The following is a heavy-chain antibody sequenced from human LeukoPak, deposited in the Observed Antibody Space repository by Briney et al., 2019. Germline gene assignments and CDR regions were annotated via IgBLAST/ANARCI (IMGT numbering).Heavy chain of an antibody. CDR3: ARDIWVGEFTGFFDY. CDR1: GFTFSTYG. V-gene: IGHV3-33*01. CDR2: IGSDESIK. J-gene: IGHJ4*02. Sequence: GGSLRLSCVVSGFTFSTYGIHWVRQAPGKGLEWVAVIGSDESIKYYTDSVKGRFTISRDNSKNTLYLQMNTLRAEDTAIYYCARDIWVGEFTGFFDYWGEGNLVSVSS. D-gene: IGHD3-10*01.